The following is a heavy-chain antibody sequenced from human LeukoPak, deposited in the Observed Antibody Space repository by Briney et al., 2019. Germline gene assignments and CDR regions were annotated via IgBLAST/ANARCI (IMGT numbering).Heavy chain of an antibody. D-gene: IGHD2-15*01. CDR1: GYTFTSYG. Sequence: RGASVKVSCKASGYTFTSYGISWVRQAPGQGLEWMGWISSYNGHTNYAQKLQGRVTMTTDTSTSTAYMELRSLRSDDTAVYYCAREREIVVVVAATHYYYGMDVWGQGTTVTVSS. V-gene: IGHV1-18*01. CDR3: AREREIVVVVAATHYYYGMDV. CDR2: ISSYNGHT. J-gene: IGHJ6*02.